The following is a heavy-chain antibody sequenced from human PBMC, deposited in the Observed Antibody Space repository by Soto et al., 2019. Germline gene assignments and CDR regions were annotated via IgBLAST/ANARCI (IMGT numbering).Heavy chain of an antibody. Sequence: EAQLLQSGGGLVPPGGSLRLSCVASGFAFGNYPMAWVCQTPGKGLQWISTISGSGGMTDYEDSVRGRFTVSIDHSKDTVHLQMTSLRADDTAVYYCAKDRTMARGIRAFDIWGQGTTVTISS. CDR1: GFAFGNYP. J-gene: IGHJ3*02. CDR3: AKDRTMARGIRAFDI. D-gene: IGHD3-10*01. V-gene: IGHV3-23*01. CDR2: ISGSGGMT.